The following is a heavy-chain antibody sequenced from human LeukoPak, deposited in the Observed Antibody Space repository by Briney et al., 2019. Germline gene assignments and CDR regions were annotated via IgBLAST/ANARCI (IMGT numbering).Heavy chain of an antibody. CDR2: IYHSGST. Sequence: SETLSLTCAVSGGSISSSNWWSWVRQPPGKGLEWIGEIYHSGSTNYNPSLKSRVTISVDKSKNQFSLKLSSVTAADTAVYYCAREHRSGWFDPGGNDAFDIWGQGTMVTVSS. CDR1: GGSISSSNW. D-gene: IGHD6-19*01. CDR3: AREHRSGWFDPGGNDAFDI. V-gene: IGHV4-4*02. J-gene: IGHJ3*02.